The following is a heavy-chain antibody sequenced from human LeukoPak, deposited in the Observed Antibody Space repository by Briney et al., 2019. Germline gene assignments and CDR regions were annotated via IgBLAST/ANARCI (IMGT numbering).Heavy chain of an antibody. Sequence: ASVTVSFKSSGYTFTIYGISWVRQAPGQGLEWMGWISAYNGNTNYAQKLQGRVTMTTDTSTSTAYMELRSLRSDDTAVYYCARMFPDDYWGQGTLVTVSS. D-gene: IGHD3-10*02. CDR1: GYTFTIYG. CDR2: ISAYNGNT. J-gene: IGHJ4*02. V-gene: IGHV1-18*01. CDR3: ARMFPDDY.